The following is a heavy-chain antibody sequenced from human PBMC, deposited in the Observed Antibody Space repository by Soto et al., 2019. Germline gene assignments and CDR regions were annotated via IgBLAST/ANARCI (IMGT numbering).Heavy chain of an antibody. CDR1: GFTFSSYS. Sequence: ESVGGLVKPGGSLRLSCAASGFTFSSYSMNWVRQAPGKGLEWVSSISSSSSYIYYADSVKGRFTISRDNAKNSLYLQMNSLRAEDTAVYYCARDYDYVWGSDAFDIWGQGTMVTVSS. D-gene: IGHD3-16*01. J-gene: IGHJ3*02. V-gene: IGHV3-21*01. CDR2: ISSSSSYI. CDR3: ARDYDYVWGSDAFDI.